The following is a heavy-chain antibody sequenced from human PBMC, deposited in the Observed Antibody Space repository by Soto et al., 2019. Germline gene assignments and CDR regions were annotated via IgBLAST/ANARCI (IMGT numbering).Heavy chain of an antibody. CDR3: ARSLWFGESPSYYYYGMDV. CDR2: IIPIFGTA. Sequence: QVQLVQSGAEVKKPGSSVKVSCKASGGTFSSYAISWVRKAPGQGLEWMGGIIPIFGTANYAQKFQGRVTITADESTSTAYMELSSLRSEDTAVYYCARSLWFGESPSYYYYGMDVWGQGTTVTVSS. D-gene: IGHD3-10*01. V-gene: IGHV1-69*01. CDR1: GGTFSSYA. J-gene: IGHJ6*02.